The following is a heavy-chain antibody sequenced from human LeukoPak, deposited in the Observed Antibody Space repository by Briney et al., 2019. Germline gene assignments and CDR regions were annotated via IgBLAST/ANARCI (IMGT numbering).Heavy chain of an antibody. CDR2: ISSSSSYI. Sequence: GGSLRLSCAASGFTFSSCSMNWVRQAPGKGLEWVSSISSSSSYIYYADSVKGRFTISRDNAKNSLYLQMNSLRAEDTAVYYCAREGVGSDAFDIWGQGTMVTVSS. V-gene: IGHV3-21*01. D-gene: IGHD1-26*01. CDR3: AREGVGSDAFDI. CDR1: GFTFSSCS. J-gene: IGHJ3*02.